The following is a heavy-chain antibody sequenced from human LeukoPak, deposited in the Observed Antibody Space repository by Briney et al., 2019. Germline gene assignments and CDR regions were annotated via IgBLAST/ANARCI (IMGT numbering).Heavy chain of an antibody. V-gene: IGHV4-38-2*02. CDR1: GYSISSGYY. Sequence: PSETLSLTCTVSGYSISSGYYWGWIRQPPGKGLEWIGSIHHSGSTYYNPSLKGRVTISVDTSKNQFSLKLSSVTAADTAVYYCARESRLLWFGELSYMDVWGKGTTVTVSS. D-gene: IGHD3-10*01. J-gene: IGHJ6*03. CDR2: IHHSGST. CDR3: ARESRLLWFGELSYMDV.